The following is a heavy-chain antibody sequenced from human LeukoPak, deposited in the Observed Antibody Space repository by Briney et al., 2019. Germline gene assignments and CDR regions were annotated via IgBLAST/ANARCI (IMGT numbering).Heavy chain of an antibody. CDR2: INHSGST. D-gene: IGHD2-15*01. CDR1: GGSFSGYY. CDR3: ARDRCSGGSCYFWFDP. J-gene: IGHJ5*02. Sequence: SETLSLTCAVYGGSFSGYYWSWIRQPPGKGLEWIGEINHSGSTNYNPSLKSRVTISVDTSKNQFSLKLSSVTAADTAVYYCARDRCSGGSCYFWFDPWGQGTLVTVSS. V-gene: IGHV4-34*01.